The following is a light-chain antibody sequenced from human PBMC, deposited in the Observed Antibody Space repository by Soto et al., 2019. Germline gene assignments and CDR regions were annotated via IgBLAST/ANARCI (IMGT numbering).Light chain of an antibody. Sequence: QSVLTQPASVSGSPGQSITISCTGTSSDVGAYDFVSWYQQHPGKAPKFMIFEVSNRPSGVSNRFSGSKSGNTASLTISGLQAEDGADYYCSSYTTSSTWVFGGGTKLTVL. CDR1: SSDVGAYDF. J-gene: IGLJ3*02. CDR3: SSYTTSSTWV. V-gene: IGLV2-14*01. CDR2: EVS.